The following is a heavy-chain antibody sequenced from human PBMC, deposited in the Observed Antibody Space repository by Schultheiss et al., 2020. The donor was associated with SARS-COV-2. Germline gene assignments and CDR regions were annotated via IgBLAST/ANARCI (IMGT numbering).Heavy chain of an antibody. J-gene: IGHJ4*02. Sequence: GGSLRLSCAASGFTFSSYEMNWVRQAPGKGLEWVTFLSDDGIGKYSADSGKGRFTISRDNAKNTLYLQMNSLRAEDTAVYYCARDGVGYDYGQYFDYWGQGTLVTVSS. CDR3: ARDGVGYDYGQYFDY. CDR2: LSDDGIGK. D-gene: IGHD5-12*01. V-gene: IGHV3-30*04. CDR1: GFTFSSYE.